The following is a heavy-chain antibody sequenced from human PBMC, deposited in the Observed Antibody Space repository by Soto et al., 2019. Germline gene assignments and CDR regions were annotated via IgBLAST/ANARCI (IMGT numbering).Heavy chain of an antibody. CDR1: Y. V-gene: IGHV4-31*02. J-gene: IGHJ4*02. D-gene: IGHD3-22*01. CDR2: IYYYNGNT. Sequence: YWIGWVRQMPGKGLEWIGYIYYYNGNTYYNPSLKSRVTISVDTSKNQFSLKLTSVTAADTAVYYCARATYYFDSSGYQTSFFDYWAQGTLVTVSS. CDR3: ARATYYFDSSGYQTSFFDY.